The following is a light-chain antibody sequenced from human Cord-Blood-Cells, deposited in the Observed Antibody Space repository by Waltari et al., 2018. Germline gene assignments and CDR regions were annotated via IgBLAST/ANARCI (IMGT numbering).Light chain of an antibody. J-gene: IGLJ1*01. Sequence: QSALPQPASVSGSHGQSLTLSCTGTSTAVGGYNYLSWYQQHPGKAPKLMIYDVSNRPSGVSNRFSGSKSGNTASLTISGLQAEDEADYYCSSYTSSSTNYVFGTGTKVTVL. CDR3: SSYTSSSTNYV. CDR1: STAVGGYNY. V-gene: IGLV2-14*01. CDR2: DVS.